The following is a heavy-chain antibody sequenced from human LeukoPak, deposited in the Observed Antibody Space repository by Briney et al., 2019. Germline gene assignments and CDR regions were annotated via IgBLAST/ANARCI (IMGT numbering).Heavy chain of an antibody. J-gene: IGHJ4*02. Sequence: SETLSLTCTVSGVSISSYYWSWIRQPAGKGLEWIGRIYTSGSTNYNPSLKSRVTMSVDTSKNQFSLKLSSVTAADTAVYYCARGKGYGSGSYLFDYWGQGTLVTVSS. CDR3: ARGKGYGSGSYLFDY. D-gene: IGHD3-10*01. V-gene: IGHV4-4*07. CDR2: IYTSGST. CDR1: GVSISSYY.